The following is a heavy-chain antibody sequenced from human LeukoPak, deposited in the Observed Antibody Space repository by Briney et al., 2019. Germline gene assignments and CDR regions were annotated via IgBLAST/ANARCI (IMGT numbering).Heavy chain of an antibody. V-gene: IGHV4-59*08. Sequence: SETLSLTCTVSGGSIGSYYWSWIRQPPGKGLECIGYFFYSGSTKYNPSLKSRVTISVDTSKNQFSLKVSSVTAADTAFYYCARHPSSSGLYYSDYWGQGTLVTVSS. CDR1: GGSIGSYY. J-gene: IGHJ4*02. D-gene: IGHD6-19*01. CDR3: ARHPSSSGLYYSDY. CDR2: FFYSGST.